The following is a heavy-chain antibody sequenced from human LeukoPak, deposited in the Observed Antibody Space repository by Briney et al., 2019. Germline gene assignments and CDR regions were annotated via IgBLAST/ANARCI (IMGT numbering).Heavy chain of an antibody. J-gene: IGHJ4*02. V-gene: IGHV5-51*01. CDR3: ARRHNYGSESYSFFDL. CDR2: IYPGDSDT. D-gene: IGHD3-10*01. Sequence: GESLKISCKGSGYNFFSYWIAWVRQMPGKGPEWMGIIYPGDSDTRYSPSFEGQVTISADRTTTTAYLQWSSLKASDTAIYYCARRHNYGSESYSFFDLWGQGTLVTVSS. CDR1: GYNFFSYW.